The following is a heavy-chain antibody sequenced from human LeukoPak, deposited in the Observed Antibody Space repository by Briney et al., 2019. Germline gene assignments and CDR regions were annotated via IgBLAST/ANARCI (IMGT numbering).Heavy chain of an antibody. J-gene: IGHJ4*02. CDR1: GYTFTGYY. CDR2: INPNSGGT. CDR3: ARYKYGEYYFDY. D-gene: IGHD4-17*01. V-gene: IGHV1-2*02. Sequence: ASVKVSCKASGYTFTGYYMHWVRQAPGQGLEWMGWINPNSGGTNYAQKFQGRVSMTRDTSISTAYMELSRLRSDDTAVYYCARYKYGEYYFDYWGQGTLVTVSS.